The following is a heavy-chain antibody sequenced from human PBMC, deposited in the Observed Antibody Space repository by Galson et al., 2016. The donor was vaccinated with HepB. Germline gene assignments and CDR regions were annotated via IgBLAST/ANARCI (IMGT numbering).Heavy chain of an antibody. CDR2: IKNDGSGE. CDR1: EFAFSSYW. D-gene: IGHD4-11*01. Sequence: SLRLSCAGSEFAFSSYWMIWVRQAPGKGLEWLASIKNDGSGEYYLDSVKGRFTISRDNSKNTLNLQMSSLKAEDTAVYYCAKVATPNRNYENWFDSWGQGTLVTVAS. V-gene: IGHV3-7*02. CDR3: AKVATPNRNYENWFDS. J-gene: IGHJ5*01.